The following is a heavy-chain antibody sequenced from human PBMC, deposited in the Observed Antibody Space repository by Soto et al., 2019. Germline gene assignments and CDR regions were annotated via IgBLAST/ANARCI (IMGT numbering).Heavy chain of an antibody. V-gene: IGHV3-23*01. D-gene: IGHD1-26*01. CDR3: AKGPRSYHDAFDI. CDR1: GFTFSSYA. Sequence: GSLRLSCVVSGFTFSSYAMNWVRQAPGKGLEWVSAIHASDDTTYYADSVKGRFSISRDNSKNTLYLQMNSLRVEDTAVYHCAKGPRSYHDAFDIWGQGTVVTVSS. J-gene: IGHJ3*02. CDR2: IHASDDTT.